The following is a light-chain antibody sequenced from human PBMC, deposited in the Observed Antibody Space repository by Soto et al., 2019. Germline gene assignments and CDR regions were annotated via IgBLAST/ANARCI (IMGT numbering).Light chain of an antibody. CDR1: SGHSSYI. J-gene: IGLJ2*01. CDR3: ETWDSNPHVV. Sequence: QPVLTQSSSASASLGSSVKLTCTLSSGHSSYIIAWHQQQPGKAPRYLMKLEGSGSYNKGSGVPDRLSGSSSGADRYLTISNLQSEDEADYYCETWDSNPHVVFGGGTKLTVL. V-gene: IGLV4-60*03. CDR2: LEGSGSY.